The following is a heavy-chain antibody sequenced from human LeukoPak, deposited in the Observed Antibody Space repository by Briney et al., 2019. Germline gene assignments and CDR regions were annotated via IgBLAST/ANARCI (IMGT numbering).Heavy chain of an antibody. V-gene: IGHV4-38-2*01. J-gene: IGHJ4*02. D-gene: IGHD2-15*01. CDR1: GGSFSGYY. CDR2: TYHSGST. CDR3: ARRRDSTQFDY. Sequence: SETLSLTCAVYGGSFSGYYWGWIRQPPGKGLESIGSTYHSGSTYYNPSLKSRVTILVDTSKNQFSLKLSSVTAADTAVYYCARRRDSTQFDYWGQGTLVTVSS.